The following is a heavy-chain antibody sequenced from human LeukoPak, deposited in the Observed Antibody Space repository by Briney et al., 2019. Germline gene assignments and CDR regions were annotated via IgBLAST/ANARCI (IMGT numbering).Heavy chain of an antibody. V-gene: IGHV4-34*01. CDR2: INHSGST. D-gene: IGHD4-17*01. CDR1: GGSFSGYY. CDR3: ARHSYGDYVVYFDY. J-gene: IGHJ4*02. Sequence: SETLSLTCAVYGGSFSGYYWSWIRQPPGKGLEWTGEINHSGSTNYDPSLKSRVTISVDTSKNQFSLKLSSVTAADTAVYYCARHSYGDYVVYFDYWGQGTLVTVSS.